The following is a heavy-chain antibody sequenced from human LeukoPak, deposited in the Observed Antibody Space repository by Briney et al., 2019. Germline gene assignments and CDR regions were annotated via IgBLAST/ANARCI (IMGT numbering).Heavy chain of an antibody. J-gene: IGHJ4*02. CDR3: ARGRKGRYYDSSGYYYSTLDY. CDR1: GGSFSGYY. CDR2: INHGGST. D-gene: IGHD3-22*01. V-gene: IGHV4-34*01. Sequence: PSETLSLTCAVYGGSFSGYYWSWIRQPPGKGLEWIGEINHGGSTNYNPSLKSRVTISVDTSKNQFSLKLSSVTAADTAVYYCARGRKGRYYDSSGYYYSTLDYWGQGTLVTVSS.